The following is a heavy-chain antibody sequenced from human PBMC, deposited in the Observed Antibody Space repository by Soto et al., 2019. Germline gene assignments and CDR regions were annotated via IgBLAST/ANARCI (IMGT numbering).Heavy chain of an antibody. CDR2: INPNSGGT. CDR3: ARASYGSGSHLWFDP. D-gene: IGHD3-10*01. V-gene: IGHV1-2*04. CDR1: GYTFTGYY. J-gene: IGHJ5*02. Sequence: ASVKVSCKASGYTFTGYYMHWVRQAPGQGLEWMGWINPNSGGTNYAQKFQGWVTMTRDTSISTAYMELSRLRSDDTAVYYCARASYGSGSHLWFDPWGQGTLVTVSS.